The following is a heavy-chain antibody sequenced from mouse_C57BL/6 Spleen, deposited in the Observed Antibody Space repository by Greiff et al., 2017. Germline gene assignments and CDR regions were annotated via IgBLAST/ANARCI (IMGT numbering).Heavy chain of an antibody. J-gene: IGHJ3*01. CDR3: ARPGGY. V-gene: IGHV5-12*01. CDR1: GFTFSDYY. CDR2: ISNGGGST. Sequence: EVKVEESGGGLVQPGGSLKLSCAASGFTFSDYYMYWVRQTPEKRLEWVAYISNGGGSTYYPDTVKGRFTISRDNAKNTLYLQMSRLKSEDTAMYYCARPGGYWGQGTLVTVSA.